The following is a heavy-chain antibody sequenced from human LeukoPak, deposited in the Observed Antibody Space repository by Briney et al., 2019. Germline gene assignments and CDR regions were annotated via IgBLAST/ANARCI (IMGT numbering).Heavy chain of an antibody. CDR3: ARGLNQLLRSHYYYYYMDV. V-gene: IGHV1-69*06. CDR2: IIPIFGTA. D-gene: IGHD2-2*01. CDR1: GGTFSSYA. J-gene: IGHJ6*03. Sequence: SVKVSCKASGGTFSSYAISWVRQAPGQGLEWMGGIIPIFGTANYAQKFQGRVTITADKSTSTAYMELSSLRSEDTAVYYCARGLNQLLRSHYYYYYMDVWGKGTTVTISS.